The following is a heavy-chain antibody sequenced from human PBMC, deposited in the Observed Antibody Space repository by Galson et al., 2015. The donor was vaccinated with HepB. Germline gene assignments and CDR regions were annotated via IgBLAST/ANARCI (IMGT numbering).Heavy chain of an antibody. D-gene: IGHD3-3*01. J-gene: IGHJ4*02. CDR3: ARDMSRFYSIDY. V-gene: IGHV3-48*01. Sequence: SLRLSCAASGFTFRSHNMYWVRQAPGKGLEWISYIRESGKNTYYADSVKGRFTVSRDNARNSLFLQMNSLRAEDTAVYYCARDMSRFYSIDYWGQGALVTVSS. CDR1: GFTFRSHN. CDR2: IRESGKNT.